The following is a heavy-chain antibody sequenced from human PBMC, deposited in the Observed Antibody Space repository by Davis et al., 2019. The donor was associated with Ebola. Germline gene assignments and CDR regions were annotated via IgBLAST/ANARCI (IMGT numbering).Heavy chain of an antibody. D-gene: IGHD2-2*01. V-gene: IGHV3-30*18. CDR1: GFTFSSYG. J-gene: IGHJ6*02. CDR2: ISYDGSNK. CDR3: AKDIVVVPAWGGGMDV. Sequence: GESLKISCAASGFTFSSYGMHWVRQAPGKGLEWVAVISYDGSNKYYADSVKGRFTISRDNSKNTLYLQMNSLRAEDTAVYYCAKDIVVVPAWGGGMDVWGQGTTVTVSS.